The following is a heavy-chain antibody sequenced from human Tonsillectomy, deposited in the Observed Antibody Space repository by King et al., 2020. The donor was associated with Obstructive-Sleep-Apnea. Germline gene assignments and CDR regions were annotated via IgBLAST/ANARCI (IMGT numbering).Heavy chain of an antibody. CDR3: ARAAASYYYGMDV. V-gene: IGHV4-34*01. J-gene: IGHJ6*02. CDR2: INHSGST. D-gene: IGHD6-13*01. CDR1: GGSFSGYY. Sequence: VQLQQWGAGLLKPSETLSLTCAVYGGSFSGYYWSWIRQPPGKGLEWIGEINHSGSTNYNPSLKSRVTISVDTSKNQFSLKLSSVTAADTAVYYCARAAASYYYGMDVWGQGTTVTVSS.